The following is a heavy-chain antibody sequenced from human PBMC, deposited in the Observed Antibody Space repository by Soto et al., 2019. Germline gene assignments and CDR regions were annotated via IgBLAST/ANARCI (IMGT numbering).Heavy chain of an antibody. V-gene: IGHV4-39*01. D-gene: IGHD6-13*01. Sequence: SETLSLTCTVSGGSISSSSYYWGWIRQPPGKGLEWIGSIYYSGSTYYNPSLKSRVTISVDTSKNQFSLKLSSVTAADTAVYYCARHQSHSSSYVDPWGQGNLVTAPQ. CDR1: GGSISSSSYY. CDR2: IYYSGST. CDR3: ARHQSHSSSYVDP. J-gene: IGHJ5*02.